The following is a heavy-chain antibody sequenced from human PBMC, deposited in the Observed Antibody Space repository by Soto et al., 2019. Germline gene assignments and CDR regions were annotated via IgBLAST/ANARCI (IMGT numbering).Heavy chain of an antibody. CDR2: ISSSSSYI. CDR1: GFTFSSYS. Sequence: GGSLRLSCAASGFTFSSYSMNWVRQAPGKGLEWVSSISSSSSYIYYADSVKGRFTISRDNAKNSLYLQMNSLRAEDTAVYYCARDGAAAGTGDWYYSYYYYMDVWGKGTTVTVSS. D-gene: IGHD6-13*01. V-gene: IGHV3-21*01. CDR3: ARDGAAAGTGDWYYSYYYYMDV. J-gene: IGHJ6*03.